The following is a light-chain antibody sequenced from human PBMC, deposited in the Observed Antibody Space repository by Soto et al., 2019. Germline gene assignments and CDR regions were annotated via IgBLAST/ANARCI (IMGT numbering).Light chain of an antibody. Sequence: DIVMTQSPLSLPVTPGEPASISCRSSQSLLHSNGVNYLDWFLQKPGQSPQVLIYLGSNRASGVPDRFSGSGSGTDFTLKISRVEAEDVGFYSCMQSLRTPHTFGQGTKLAIK. CDR2: LGS. CDR3: MQSLRTPHT. J-gene: IGKJ2*01. V-gene: IGKV2-28*01. CDR1: QSLLHSNGVNY.